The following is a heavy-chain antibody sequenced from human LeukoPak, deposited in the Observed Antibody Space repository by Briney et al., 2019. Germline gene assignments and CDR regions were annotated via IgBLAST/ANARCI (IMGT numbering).Heavy chain of an antibody. D-gene: IGHD3-22*01. CDR1: GGSFSGYY. Sequence: SETLSLTCAVYGGSFSGYYWSWIRQPPGKGLEWIGEINHSGSTNYNPSLKSRVTISVDTSKNQFSLKLSSVTAADTAVYYCARLLPGGALNYYYYYMNVWGKGTTVTISS. J-gene: IGHJ6*03. CDR3: ARLLPGGALNYYYYYMNV. V-gene: IGHV4-34*01. CDR2: INHSGST.